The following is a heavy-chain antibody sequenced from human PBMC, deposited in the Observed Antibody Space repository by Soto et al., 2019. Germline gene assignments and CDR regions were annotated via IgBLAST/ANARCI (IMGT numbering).Heavy chain of an antibody. Sequence: EVQLVETGGGLIQPGGSLRLSCLASGFSVTTNYIIWVRQPPGKGLEWVSITFTGGSTHYADSVKGRFSISRDNSKNTVYLQMNNLRVEDTAVYYCAKKPPSSIQGWAFDMDVWGQGTTVSVSS. CDR1: GFSVTTNY. D-gene: IGHD1-26*01. CDR2: TFTGGST. V-gene: IGHV3-53*02. CDR3: AKKPPSSIQGWAFDMDV. J-gene: IGHJ6*02.